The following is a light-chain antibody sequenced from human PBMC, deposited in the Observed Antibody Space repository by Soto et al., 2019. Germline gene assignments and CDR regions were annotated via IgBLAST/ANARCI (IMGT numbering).Light chain of an antibody. J-gene: IGKJ4*01. V-gene: IGKV1-5*01. CDR1: QSIRSW. CDR3: QQYDDYPLT. CDR2: DAS. Sequence: DIHITHSPSTLSASVGDRVTITCRASQSIRSWLAWYQQKPGTAPKLLIYDASTLESGVPSRFSGSGSGTEFTLTISSLQPDDFATFYCQQYDDYPLTFGGGTKVDIK.